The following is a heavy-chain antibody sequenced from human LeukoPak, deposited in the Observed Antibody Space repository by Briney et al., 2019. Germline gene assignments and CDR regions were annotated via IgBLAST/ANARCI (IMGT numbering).Heavy chain of an antibody. D-gene: IGHD3-10*01. CDR3: AKDSNTSISLLWFGESSGGYYYMDV. CDR1: GFPFRSYG. Sequence: GESLRLFCAASGFPFRSYGLHWLRQAPAKGLAWVAVIWYDGSNKYYADSVKGRFTISRDNSKKTLYLQMNSLRAEDTAVYYCAKDSNTSISLLWFGESSGGYYYMDVWGKGTTVTVSS. CDR2: IWYDGSNK. V-gene: IGHV3-33*06. J-gene: IGHJ6*03.